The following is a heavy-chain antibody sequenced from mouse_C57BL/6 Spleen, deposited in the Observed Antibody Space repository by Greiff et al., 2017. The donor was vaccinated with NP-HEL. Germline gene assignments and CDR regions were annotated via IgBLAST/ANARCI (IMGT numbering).Heavy chain of an antibody. CDR2: IYPGDGDT. J-gene: IGHJ3*01. CDR3: ASGGGIYYDYDGNWFAC. Sequence: VQLQQSGPELVKPGASVKISCKASGYAFSSSWMNWVKQRPGKGLEWIGRIYPGDGDTTYNGKFKGKAKLTADKSSSTAYMQLSSLTSEDSAVYFWASGGGIYYDYDGNWFACRGKGTLVTASA. CDR1: GYAFSSSW. D-gene: IGHD2-4*01. V-gene: IGHV1-82*01.